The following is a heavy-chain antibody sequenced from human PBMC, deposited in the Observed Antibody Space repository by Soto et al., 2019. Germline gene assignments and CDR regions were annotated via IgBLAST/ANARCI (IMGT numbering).Heavy chain of an antibody. Sequence: GGSLRLSCAASAFIFGDYTMHWVRRAPGKGLEWVSLISWDGGSTYYADSVKGRFTISRDNSKNSLYLQMNSLRTEDTALYFCAKGHYSSSRHYYFYGMDVWGQGTTVTVSS. V-gene: IGHV3-43*01. CDR1: AFIFGDYT. J-gene: IGHJ6*02. D-gene: IGHD6-13*01. CDR3: AKGHYSSSRHYYFYGMDV. CDR2: ISWDGGST.